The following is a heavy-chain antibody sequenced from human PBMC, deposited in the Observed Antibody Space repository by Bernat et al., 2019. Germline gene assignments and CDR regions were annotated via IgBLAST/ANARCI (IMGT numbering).Heavy chain of an antibody. V-gene: IGHV1-69*01. CDR2: IIPIFGTA. D-gene: IGHD2-15*01. CDR3: ARVARGCSGGSCYSSADYYGMDV. J-gene: IGHJ6*02. CDR1: GGTFSSYA. Sequence: QVQLVQSGAEVKKPGSSVKVSCKASGGTFSSYAISWVRQAPGQGLEWMGGIIPIFGTANYAQKCQGRVTITADESTSTAYMELSSLRSEDTAVYDCARVARGCSGGSCYSSADYYGMDVWGQGTTVTVSS.